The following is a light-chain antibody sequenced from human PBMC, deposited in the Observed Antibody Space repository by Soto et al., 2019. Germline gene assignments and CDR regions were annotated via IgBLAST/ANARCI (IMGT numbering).Light chain of an antibody. V-gene: IGKV1-27*01. J-gene: IGKJ3*01. CDR1: QGIDTY. CDR2: AAS. Sequence: DIQMTQSPSSLSASVGDRVTITCRASQGIDTYLAWYQQKPGQVPKLLIYAASTLQSGVPSRFSGSGSETDFTLTISSLQHEDVATYFRQKYTSDTFTFGPGTKVDIK. CDR3: QKYTSDTFT.